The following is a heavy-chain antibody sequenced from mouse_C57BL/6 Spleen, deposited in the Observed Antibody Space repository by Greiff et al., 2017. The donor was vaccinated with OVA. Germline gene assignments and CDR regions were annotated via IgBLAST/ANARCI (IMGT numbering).Heavy chain of an antibody. J-gene: IGHJ2*01. V-gene: IGHV1-55*01. Sequence: QVQLQQPGAELVKPGASVKMSCKASGYTFTSYWITWVKQRPGQGLEWIGAIYPGSGSTNYNEKLKSRATLTVDTSSSTAYMQLSSLTSEVSAFYYFARRDYYGSRGYFDYWGQGTTLTVSS. CDR3: ARRDYYGSRGYFDY. D-gene: IGHD1-1*01. CDR2: IYPGSGST. CDR1: GYTFTSYW.